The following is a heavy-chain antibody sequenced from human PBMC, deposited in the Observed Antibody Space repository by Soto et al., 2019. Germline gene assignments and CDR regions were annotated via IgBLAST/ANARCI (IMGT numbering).Heavy chain of an antibody. CDR3: PKNVVPAAIAGVCGWALYYYYGMEA. V-gene: IGHV3-23*01. CDR2: ISGSGGST. CDR1: GFTFSSYA. J-gene: IGHJ6*01. Sequence: GWSLILSCAASGFTFSSYAMSWVRQAPGKGLEWVSAISGSGGSTYYADSVKGRFTISRDNSKNTLYLQMNSLRAEDTAVYYCPKNVVPAAIAGVCGWALYYYYGMEARGPGTTVT. D-gene: IGHD2-2*02.